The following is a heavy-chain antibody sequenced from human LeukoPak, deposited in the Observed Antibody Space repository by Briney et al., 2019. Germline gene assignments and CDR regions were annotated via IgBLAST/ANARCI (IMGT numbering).Heavy chain of an antibody. D-gene: IGHD4-17*01. Sequence: GGSLRLSCAAAGFTFSSYAMSWVRQAPGKGLEWVSAISGSGGSTYYADTVKGRFTISRDNSKNTLYLQMNSLRAEDTAVYYCAKDSPYGDYFDYWGQGTLVTVSS. J-gene: IGHJ4*02. CDR1: GFTFSSYA. CDR2: ISGSGGST. CDR3: AKDSPYGDYFDY. V-gene: IGHV3-23*01.